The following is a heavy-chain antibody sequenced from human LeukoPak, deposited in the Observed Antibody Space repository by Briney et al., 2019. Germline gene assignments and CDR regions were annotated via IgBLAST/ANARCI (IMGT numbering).Heavy chain of an antibody. CDR1: GGTFSSYA. CDR3: ARAIQYYYDSSGDFDY. Sequence: ASVKVSCKASGGTFSSYAISWVRQAPGQGLEWMGWMNPNSGNTGYAQKFQGRVTMTRNTSISTAYMELSSLRSEDTAVYYCARAIQYYYDSSGDFDYWGQGTLVTVSS. D-gene: IGHD3-22*01. J-gene: IGHJ4*02. V-gene: IGHV1-8*02. CDR2: MNPNSGNT.